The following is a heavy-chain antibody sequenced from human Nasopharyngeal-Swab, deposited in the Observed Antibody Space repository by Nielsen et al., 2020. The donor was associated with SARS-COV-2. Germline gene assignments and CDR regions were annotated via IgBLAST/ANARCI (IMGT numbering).Heavy chain of an antibody. V-gene: IGHV1-69*01. Sequence: WVRQAPGQGLEWMGGIIPIFGTANYAQKFQGRVTITADESTSTAYMELSSLRSEDTAVYYCARGFSESGRGSSGFYYFDYWGQGTLVTVSS. J-gene: IGHJ4*02. CDR3: ARGFSESGRGSSGFYYFDY. CDR2: IIPIFGTA. D-gene: IGHD3-22*01.